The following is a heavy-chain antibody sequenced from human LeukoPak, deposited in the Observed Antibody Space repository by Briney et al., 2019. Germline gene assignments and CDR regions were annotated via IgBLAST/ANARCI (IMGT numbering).Heavy chain of an antibody. CDR2: ISAYNGNT. CDR1: GYTFTSYG. V-gene: IGHV1-18*04. CDR3: ARDRDVPAATSFHY. J-gene: IGHJ4*02. D-gene: IGHD2-2*01. Sequence: ASVKISCKASGYTFTSYGISCVRQAPGQGLEWMGWISAYNGNTNYAQKLQGRVTMTTDTSTSTAYMELRSLRSDDTAVYYCARDRDVPAATSFHYWGQGTLVTVSS.